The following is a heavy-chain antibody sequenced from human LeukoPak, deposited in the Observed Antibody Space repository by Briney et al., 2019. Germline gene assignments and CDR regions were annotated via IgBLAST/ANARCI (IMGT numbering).Heavy chain of an antibody. D-gene: IGHD3-22*01. CDR1: GGTFSSYA. V-gene: IGHV1-69*05. CDR2: IIPIFGTA. J-gene: IGHJ3*02. Sequence: SVKVSCKASGGTFSSYAISWVRQAPGQGLDWMGRIIPIFGTANYAQKLQGRVTITTDESTSTANMELTSVRSDDTAVYYCARDATYYYDSSGYPDAFDIWGQGTMVTVSS. CDR3: ARDATYYYDSSGYPDAFDI.